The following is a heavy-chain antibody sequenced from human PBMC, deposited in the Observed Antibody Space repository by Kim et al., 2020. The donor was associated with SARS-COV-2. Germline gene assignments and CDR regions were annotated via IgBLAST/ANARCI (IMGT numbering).Heavy chain of an antibody. Sequence: YNPSLKSRVTISVDTSKNQFSLKLSSVTAADTAVYYCARVGVTIFGVAEDYWGQGTLVTVSS. CDR3: ARVGVTIFGVAEDY. J-gene: IGHJ4*02. V-gene: IGHV4-31*02. D-gene: IGHD3-3*01.